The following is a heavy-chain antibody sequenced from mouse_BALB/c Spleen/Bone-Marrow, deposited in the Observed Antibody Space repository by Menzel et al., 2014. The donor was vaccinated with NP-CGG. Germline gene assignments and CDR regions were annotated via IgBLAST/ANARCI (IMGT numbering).Heavy chain of an antibody. D-gene: IGHD1-1*01. V-gene: IGHV1S81*02. Sequence: QVQLKESGAELVKPGASVKLSCKASGYSSTRYYMYWVKQRPGQGLEWIGEINPSNGGTNFNEKFKSKATLTVDKSSSTAYMQFSSLTSEDSAVYYCTRSNYGYWYFDVWGAGTTVTVSS. CDR2: INPSNGGT. J-gene: IGHJ1*01. CDR3: TRSNYGYWYFDV. CDR1: GYSSTRYY.